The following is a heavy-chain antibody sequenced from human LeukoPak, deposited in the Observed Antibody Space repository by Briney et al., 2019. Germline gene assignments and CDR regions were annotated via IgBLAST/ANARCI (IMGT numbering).Heavy chain of an antibody. D-gene: IGHD2-15*01. V-gene: IGHV3-20*04. Sequence: GGSLRLSCAASGFTFDDYGMSWVRHAPGKGLEWVSGINWNGGSTGYADSVKGRFTISRDNAKNSLYLQMNSLRAEDTALYYCARQKQRDCSGGSCSYYYYYYMDVWGKGTTVTVSS. CDR2: INWNGGST. CDR1: GFTFDDYG. J-gene: IGHJ6*03. CDR3: ARQKQRDCSGGSCSYYYYYYMDV.